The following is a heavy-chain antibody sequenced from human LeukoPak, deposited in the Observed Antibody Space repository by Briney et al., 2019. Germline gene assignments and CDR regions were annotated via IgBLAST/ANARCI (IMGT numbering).Heavy chain of an antibody. D-gene: IGHD3-16*01. CDR1: GGSFSGYY. CDR2: INHSGST. CDR3: ARGWD. J-gene: IGHJ4*02. Sequence: SETLSLTCAVYGGSFSGYYWSWIRQPPGKGLEWIGEINHSGSTNHTPALKSRVTISVDTSKNQFSLKLTSVTAADTAVYYCARGWDWGQGTLVTVSS. V-gene: IGHV4-34*01.